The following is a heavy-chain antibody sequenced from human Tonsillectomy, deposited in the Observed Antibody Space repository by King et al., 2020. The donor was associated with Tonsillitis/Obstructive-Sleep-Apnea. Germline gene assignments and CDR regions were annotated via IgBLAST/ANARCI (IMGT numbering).Heavy chain of an antibody. D-gene: IGHD3-3*01. CDR3: ARXSYXXDAFDX. V-gene: IGHV2-5*02. Sequence: TLKESGPTLVKPTQTLTLTCTFSGFSLSTGGVGVGWIRQPPGKALEWLALIYWDDDKSYSPSLKSRLTITKDTSKNQVVLTMTNMDPVDTATYYCARXSYXXDAFDXWGXGTMVTVSS. CDR1: GFSLSTGGVG. J-gene: IGHJ3*01. CDR2: IYWDDDK.